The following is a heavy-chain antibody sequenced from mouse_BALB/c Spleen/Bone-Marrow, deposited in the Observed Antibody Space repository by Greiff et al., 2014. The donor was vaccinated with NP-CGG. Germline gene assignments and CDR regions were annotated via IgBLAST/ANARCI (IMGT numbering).Heavy chain of an antibody. V-gene: IGHV14-1*02. Sequence: EVQLQQSGAELVRPGALVKLSCKASGFNIKDYYMHWVKQRPEQGLEWIGWIDPENGNTIYDPKFQGKASITADTSSNTAYLQLSSLTSEDTAAYYCASGYYGSSPYWYFDVWGAGTTVTVSS. CDR3: ASGYYGSSPYWYFDV. D-gene: IGHD1-1*01. CDR1: GFNIKDYY. CDR2: IDPENGNT. J-gene: IGHJ1*01.